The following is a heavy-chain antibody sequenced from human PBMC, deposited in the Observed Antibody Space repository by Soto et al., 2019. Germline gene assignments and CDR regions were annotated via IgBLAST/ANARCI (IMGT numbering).Heavy chain of an antibody. CDR1: GFTFSSYG. V-gene: IGHV3-30*03. Sequence: GGSLRLSCAASGFTFSSYGMYWVRQAPGKGLEWVAYISDDRSNKFYADSVRGRFTISRDNSKTSLYLQMNSLRVEDTAVYYCAGDPDGDLDFDYWGQGTLVTVSS. D-gene: IGHD4-17*01. CDR3: AGDPDGDLDFDY. CDR2: ISDDRSNK. J-gene: IGHJ4*01.